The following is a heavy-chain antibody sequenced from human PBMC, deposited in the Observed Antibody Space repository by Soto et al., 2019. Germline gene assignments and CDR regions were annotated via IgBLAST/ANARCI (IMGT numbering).Heavy chain of an antibody. CDR3: ARRSCNSASCYYYCLDV. J-gene: IGHJ6*02. Sequence: SETLSLTCAVSGGSVSSGGYSWSWIRQPPGKGLEWIGYIHQSGSTYYNPSLKSRVNISVDRSQNQFSLKLNSVTAADTAVYYCARRSCNSASCYYYCLDVWGQGTSVTVSS. V-gene: IGHV4-30-2*01. CDR1: GGSVSSGGYS. D-gene: IGHD2-2*01. CDR2: IHQSGST.